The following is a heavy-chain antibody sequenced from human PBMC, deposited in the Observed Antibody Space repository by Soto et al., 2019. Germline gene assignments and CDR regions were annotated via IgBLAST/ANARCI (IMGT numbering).Heavy chain of an antibody. CDR1: GGSISSGGYY. CDR2: IYYSGST. CDR3: ARSGRYCGGDCYLLRYWYFDL. V-gene: IGHV4-31*03. Sequence: PSETLSLTCTVSGGSISSGGYYWSWIRQHPGKGLEWIGYIYYSGSTYYNPSLKGRVTISVDTSKNQFSLKLSSVTAADTAVYYCARSGRYCGGDCYLLRYWYFDLWGRGTLVTVSS. D-gene: IGHD2-21*02. J-gene: IGHJ2*01.